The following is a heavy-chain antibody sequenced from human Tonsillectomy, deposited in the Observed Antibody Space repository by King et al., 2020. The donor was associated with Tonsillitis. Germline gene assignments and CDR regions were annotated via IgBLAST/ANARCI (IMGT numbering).Heavy chain of an antibody. V-gene: IGHV3-30*18. CDR3: AKLHYYYDSSGPSY. CDR2: ISYDGSNK. J-gene: IGHJ4*02. CDR1: GVTFSSYG. Sequence: VQLVESGGGVVQPGRSLRLSCAASGVTFSSYGMHWVRQAPGKGLEWVAVISYDGSNKYYADSVKGRFTISRDNSKNTLYLQMNSLRAEDTAVYYCAKLHYYYDSSGPSYWGQGTLVTVSS. D-gene: IGHD3-22*01.